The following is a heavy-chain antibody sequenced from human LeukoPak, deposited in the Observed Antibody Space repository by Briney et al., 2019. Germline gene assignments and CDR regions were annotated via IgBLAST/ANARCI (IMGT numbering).Heavy chain of an antibody. CDR1: GGSISSYY. J-gene: IGHJ4*02. D-gene: IGHD1-26*01. Sequence: PSETLSLTCTVSGGSISSYYWSWIRQPPGKGLEWIGYIYYSGSTNCNPSLKSRVTISVDTSKNQFSLKLSSVTAADTAVYYCARQVGGVGATSIDYWGQGTLVTVSS. CDR3: ARQVGGVGATSIDY. V-gene: IGHV4-59*08. CDR2: IYYSGST.